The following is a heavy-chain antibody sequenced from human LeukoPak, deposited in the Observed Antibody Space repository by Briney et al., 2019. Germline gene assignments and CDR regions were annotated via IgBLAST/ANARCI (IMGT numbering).Heavy chain of an antibody. CDR2: IRWDGGST. Sequence: GGSLRLSCAASGFTFDDYAMHWVRQAPGKSLEWVSLIRWDGGSTYYADPVKGRFIISRDNSKNSLYLQMNSLRPEDTALYYCALNSTGYYYDYWGQGTLVTVSS. D-gene: IGHD3-22*01. V-gene: IGHV3-43D*04. CDR3: ALNSTGYYYDY. J-gene: IGHJ4*02. CDR1: GFTFDDYA.